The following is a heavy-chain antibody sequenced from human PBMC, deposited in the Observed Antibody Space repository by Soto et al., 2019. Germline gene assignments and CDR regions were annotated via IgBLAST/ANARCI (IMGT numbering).Heavy chain of an antibody. Sequence: SETLSLTCTVSGGSISSGGYYWSWIRQHPGKGLEWIGYIYYSGSTYYNPSLKSRVTISVDTSKNQFSLKLSSVTAADTAVYYCARAALDGYNEYFDYWGQGTLVTVSS. V-gene: IGHV4-31*03. CDR2: IYYSGST. D-gene: IGHD5-12*01. J-gene: IGHJ4*02. CDR3: ARAALDGYNEYFDY. CDR1: GGSISSGGYY.